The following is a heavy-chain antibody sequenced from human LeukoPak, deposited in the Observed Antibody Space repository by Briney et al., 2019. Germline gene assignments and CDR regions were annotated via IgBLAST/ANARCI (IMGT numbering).Heavy chain of an antibody. D-gene: IGHD3-10*01. V-gene: IGHV1-58*02. CDR1: GFDFITSV. CDR3: ATEGGPSLGENWFDP. J-gene: IGHJ5*02. CDR2: LVVGSGNT. Sequence: PEASVKVSCKASGFDFITSVIHWVRQARGQRLEWIGSLVVGSGNTDYAQKLSERVTITRDLSTTTAYMELRSLTSDDTAVYYCATEGGPSLGENWFDPWGQGTLVTVSS.